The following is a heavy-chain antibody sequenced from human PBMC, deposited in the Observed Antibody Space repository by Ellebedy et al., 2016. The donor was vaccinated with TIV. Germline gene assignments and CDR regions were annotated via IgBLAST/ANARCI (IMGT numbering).Heavy chain of an antibody. Sequence: MPSETLSLTCAVSGGSISSSNWWSWVRQPPGKGLEWIGEIYHSGSTNYNPSLKSRVTISVDKSKNQFSLKLSSVTAADTAVYYCARAPCKPGSCYFTSTLFDYWGQGTLVTVSS. CDR3: ARAPCKPGSCYFTSTLFDY. CDR1: GGSISSSNW. D-gene: IGHD2-15*01. CDR2: IYHSGST. V-gene: IGHV4-4*02. J-gene: IGHJ4*02.